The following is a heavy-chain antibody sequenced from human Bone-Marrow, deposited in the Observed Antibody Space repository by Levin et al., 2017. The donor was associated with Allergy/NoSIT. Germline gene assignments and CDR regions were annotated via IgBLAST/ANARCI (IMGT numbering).Heavy chain of an antibody. CDR1: GGSISTSSYY. CDR3: ARPSCSVSSCYNMGV. D-gene: IGHD2-2*02. V-gene: IGHV4-39*01. J-gene: IGHJ6*03. Sequence: PGGSLRLSCNVSGGSISTSSYYWGWIRQPPGKGLEWVGSIYYSGSTFYNPSLKSRVIISVDTSKNQFSLKLSSVTATDTAVYYCARPSCSVSSCYNMGVWGKGTTVIVSS. CDR2: IYYSGST.